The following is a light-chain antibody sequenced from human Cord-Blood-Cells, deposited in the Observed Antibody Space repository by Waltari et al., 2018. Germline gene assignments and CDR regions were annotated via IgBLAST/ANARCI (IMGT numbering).Light chain of an antibody. V-gene: IGLV2-14*03. Sequence: QSALTQPAPVSGSPALSLPIPCPGTSGDVGGYHYVSWYQQHPGKAPKLMIYDVSNRPSGVSNRFSGSKSGNTASLTISGRQAEDEADYYCSSYTSSSTWVFGGGTKLTVL. CDR2: DVS. CDR3: SSYTSSSTWV. CDR1: SGDVGGYHY. J-gene: IGLJ3*02.